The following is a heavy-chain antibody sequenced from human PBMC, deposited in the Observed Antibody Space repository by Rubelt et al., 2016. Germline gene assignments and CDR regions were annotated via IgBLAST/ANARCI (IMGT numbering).Heavy chain of an antibody. CDR1: GGSISSYY. CDR3: ARTSYYYGSGSYPKPFDY. CDR2: IYYSGST. J-gene: IGHJ4*02. D-gene: IGHD3-10*01. Sequence: QVQLQESGPGLVKPSETLSLTCTVSGGSISSYYWSWIRQPPGKGLEWIGYIYYSGSTNYNPSLKIRVTISVDPSKNQFSLKLSSVTAADTSVYYCARTSYYYGSGSYPKPFDYLGQGTLVTVSS. V-gene: IGHV4-59*01.